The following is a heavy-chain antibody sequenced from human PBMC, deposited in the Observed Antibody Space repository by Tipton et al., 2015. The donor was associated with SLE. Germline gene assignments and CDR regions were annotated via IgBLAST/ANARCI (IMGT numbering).Heavy chain of an antibody. CDR1: GGSINYYY. Sequence: LSLTCTVSGGSINYYYWNWIRQPPGKGLEWIGYVFYNWNTNYNASLKSRVTMSVDTSKSQFSLQLRSVTAADTAVYYCARGGHCTSDSCYVYYYYMDVWGEGTTVAVPS. J-gene: IGHJ6*03. CDR2: VFYNWNT. V-gene: IGHV4-59*01. CDR3: ARGGHCTSDSCYVYYYYMDV. D-gene: IGHD2-2*01.